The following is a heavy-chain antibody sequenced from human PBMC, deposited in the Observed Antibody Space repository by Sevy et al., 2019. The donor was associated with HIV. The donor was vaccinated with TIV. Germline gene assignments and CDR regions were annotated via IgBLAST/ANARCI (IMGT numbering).Heavy chain of an antibody. CDR2: IYYSGST. D-gene: IGHD3-10*01. CDR3: ARDHYGSGSLKDYYYYYHMDV. CDR1: GGSLSSYY. J-gene: IGHJ6*03. Sequence: SETLSLTCTVSGGSLSSYYWSWIRQPPGKGLEWIGYIYYSGSTNYNPSLKSRVTISIDTSKNQFSLKLSSVTAADTAVYYCARDHYGSGSLKDYYYYYHMDVWGKGTTVTVSS. V-gene: IGHV4-59*01.